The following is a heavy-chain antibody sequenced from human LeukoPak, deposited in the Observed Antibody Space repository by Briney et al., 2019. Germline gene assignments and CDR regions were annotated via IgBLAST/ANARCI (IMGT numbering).Heavy chain of an antibody. CDR1: SGSISSGSYY. J-gene: IGHJ6*03. CDR2: IYYRGGT. Sequence: PSETLSLTCTVSSGSISSGSYYWGWIRQPPGKGLEWIGSIYYRGGTYYNPSLKSRVTISVDTSKNQFSLNLSSVTAADTAVYYCARLPDYHYFYMDVWGKGTTVTVSS. V-gene: IGHV4-39*01. CDR3: ARLPDYHYFYMDV.